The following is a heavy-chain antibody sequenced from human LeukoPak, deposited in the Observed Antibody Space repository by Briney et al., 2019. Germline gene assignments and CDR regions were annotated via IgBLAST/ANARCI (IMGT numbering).Heavy chain of an antibody. Sequence: PSETLSLTCTVSGGSISSYYWSWIRQPPGKGLEWLGDIYYTGIANYTPSLRSRLAMSVDTSNNQVSLRLRSVTAADTAVYYCARSGYLEWLFYDSWGHGALVTVSS. D-gene: IGHD3-3*01. CDR1: GGSISSYY. J-gene: IGHJ5*01. CDR2: IYYTGIA. CDR3: ARSGYLEWLFYDS. V-gene: IGHV4-59*01.